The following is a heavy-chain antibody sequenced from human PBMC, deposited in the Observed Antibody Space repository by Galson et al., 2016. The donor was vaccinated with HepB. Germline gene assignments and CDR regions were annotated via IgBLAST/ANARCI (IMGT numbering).Heavy chain of an antibody. V-gene: IGHV3-20*01. Sequence: SLRLSCATSGFNFDDYGMTWVRQTPRKGLEWVSAISWNAASTRYADFVKGRFTISRDNAKNSLYLQMNNLRAEDTALYHCVRDQSPRRYFDWPDNWFDPWGQGTLVTVSS. CDR3: VRDQSPRRYFDWPDNWFDP. CDR2: ISWNAAST. D-gene: IGHD3-9*01. J-gene: IGHJ5*02. CDR1: GFNFDDYG.